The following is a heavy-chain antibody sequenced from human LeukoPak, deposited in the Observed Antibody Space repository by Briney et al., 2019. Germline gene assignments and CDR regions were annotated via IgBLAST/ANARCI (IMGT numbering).Heavy chain of an antibody. CDR1: GFTFSSYA. CDR3: ARAYCGGDCYTVDLVYFDY. D-gene: IGHD2-21*02. CDR2: ISSNGGST. Sequence: GGSLRLSCAASGFTFSSYAMHWVRQAPGKGLEYVSAISSNGGSTYYANSVKGRFTISRDNSKNTLYLQMGSLRAEDMAVYYCARAYCGGDCYTVDLVYFDYWGQGTLVTVSS. V-gene: IGHV3-64*01. J-gene: IGHJ4*02.